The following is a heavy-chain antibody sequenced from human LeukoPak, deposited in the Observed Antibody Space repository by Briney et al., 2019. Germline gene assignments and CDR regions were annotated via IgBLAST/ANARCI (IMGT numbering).Heavy chain of an antibody. D-gene: IGHD2-15*01. J-gene: IGHJ5*02. Sequence: GGSLRLSCAASGFTFSSYAMSWVRQAPGKGLEWVSAISGSGGSTYYADSVKGRFTISRDNSKNTLYLQMNSLRAEDTAVYYCAKDVGDIVVVVAATPVLFSYWFDPWGQGTLVTVPS. CDR3: AKDVGDIVVVVAATPVLFSYWFDP. V-gene: IGHV3-23*01. CDR2: ISGSGGST. CDR1: GFTFSSYA.